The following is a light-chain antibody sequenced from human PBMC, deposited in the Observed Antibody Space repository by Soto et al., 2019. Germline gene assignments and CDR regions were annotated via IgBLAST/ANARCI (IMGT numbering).Light chain of an antibody. CDR2: DAS. J-gene: IGKJ4*01. CDR1: QSISSH. Sequence: EIVLTQSPATLSLSPGDSATLSCRASQSISSHLAWYQQRPGQVVRFLIYDASHRATVIPVRFSGSGCGTDFTLTINNLEPEDFAVYYCQQRNDGLTFGGGAKVEIK. CDR3: QQRNDGLT. V-gene: IGKV3-11*01.